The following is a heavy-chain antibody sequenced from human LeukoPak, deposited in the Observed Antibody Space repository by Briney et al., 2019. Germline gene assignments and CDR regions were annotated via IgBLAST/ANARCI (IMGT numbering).Heavy chain of an antibody. V-gene: IGHV3-48*04. Sequence: GGSLRLSCAASGFTFSSYSMNWVRQAPGKGLEWVSFISSSSSTIYYADSVRGRFIISRDNTKNSLYLQMDSLRAEDTAVYFCVTDLGHSRHYFEYWGQGALVTVSS. CDR1: GFTFSSYS. J-gene: IGHJ4*02. CDR2: ISSSSSTI. CDR3: VTDLGHSRHYFEY. D-gene: IGHD7-27*01.